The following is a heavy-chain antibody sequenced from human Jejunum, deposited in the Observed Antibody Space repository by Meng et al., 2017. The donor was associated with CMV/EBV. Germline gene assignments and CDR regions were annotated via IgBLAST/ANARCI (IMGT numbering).Heavy chain of an antibody. CDR1: GFPFGNYA. V-gene: IGHV3-49*02. Sequence: CTTSGFPFGNYAVSWVRQAQGKGLEWLGFIRSRGYGGPTEYAASVRGRFTTSRDDSKSIAYLQMNSLKIEDTAVYYCARFYYGMDVWGQGTTVTVSS. D-gene: IGHD3-10*01. CDR2: IRSRGYGGPT. CDR3: ARFYYGMDV. J-gene: IGHJ6*02.